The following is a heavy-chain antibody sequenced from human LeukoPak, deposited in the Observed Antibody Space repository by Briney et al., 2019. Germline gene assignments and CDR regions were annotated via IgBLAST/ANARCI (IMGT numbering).Heavy chain of an antibody. CDR1: GYIFASYW. J-gene: IGHJ6*03. CDR3: ARVLLSYYYGSGRVPYYYYYYMDV. D-gene: IGHD3-10*01. V-gene: IGHV5-51*01. Sequence: GESLGISCKGSGYIFASYWIGWVGQVPGKGLEWMGIIYPGDSDTRYSPSFQGQVTMSADNSISTAYLQWSSLKASDTAMYYCARVLLSYYYGSGRVPYYYYYYMDVWGKGTTVTVSS. CDR2: IYPGDSDT.